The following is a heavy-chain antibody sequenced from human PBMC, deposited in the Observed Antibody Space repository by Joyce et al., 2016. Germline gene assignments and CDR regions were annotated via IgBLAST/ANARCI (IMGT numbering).Heavy chain of an antibody. V-gene: IGHV1-18*04. CDR3: ARGTGETSY. Sequence: QVQLVQSGAEVKKPGASLKVSCKASGYTFRSFGISWVRQAPGQGLEWMGWISVYSGNTHYAQQFQDRVTLTTDTSTNTAYMELRTLRSDDTAIYYCARGTGETSYWGQGTLVTVSS. D-gene: IGHD1-1*01. CDR2: ISVYSGNT. CDR1: GYTFRSFG. J-gene: IGHJ4*02.